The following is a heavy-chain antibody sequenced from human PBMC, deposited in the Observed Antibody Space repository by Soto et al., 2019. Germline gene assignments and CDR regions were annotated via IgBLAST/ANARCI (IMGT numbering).Heavy chain of an antibody. J-gene: IGHJ4*02. D-gene: IGHD7-27*01. CDR2: ISTYNGNT. CDR1: GYIFTNYG. Sequence: ASVKVSCKASGYIFTNYGISWLRQAPGQGLEWMGWISTYNGNTNYAQKFQGRVNMTTDTSTYTAHMELRSLRSDDTAVYYCARDDLTVSDYWGQGTLVTVSS. V-gene: IGHV1-18*01. CDR3: ARDDLTVSDY.